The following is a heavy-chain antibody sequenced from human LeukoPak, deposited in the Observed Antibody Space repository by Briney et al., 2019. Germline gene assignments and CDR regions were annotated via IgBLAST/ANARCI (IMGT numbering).Heavy chain of an antibody. CDR1: GFTFSNYA. Sequence: PGRSLRLSCVASGFTFSNYATSWVRQAPGKGLEWVSAIGGSGVRTYYADSVKGRFTISRDNSKNTLYLVMNSLRVEDTAVYYCATERDSSWTFDSWGQGTLVTVSS. J-gene: IGHJ4*02. V-gene: IGHV3-23*01. D-gene: IGHD6-13*01. CDR3: ATERDSSWTFDS. CDR2: IGGSGVRT.